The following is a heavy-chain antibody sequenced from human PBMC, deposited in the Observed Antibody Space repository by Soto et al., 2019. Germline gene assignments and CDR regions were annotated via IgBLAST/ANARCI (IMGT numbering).Heavy chain of an antibody. J-gene: IGHJ4*02. D-gene: IGHD6-19*01. CDR3: ARLDKFNGGWS. Sequence: QVQLVESGGGVVQPGRSLRLSCAASGFTFGSYAMHWVRRAPGKGLEWVAAVSHDGKSGFYADSVSGRFTVSRDNSNSLVYLQMDRLRPEDTALFYCARLDKFNGGWSWGPGTAVTVSS. CDR1: GFTFGSYA. CDR2: VSHDGKSG. V-gene: IGHV3-30*14.